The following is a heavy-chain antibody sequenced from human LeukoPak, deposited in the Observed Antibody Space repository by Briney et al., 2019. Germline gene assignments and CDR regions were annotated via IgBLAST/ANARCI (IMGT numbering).Heavy chain of an antibody. Sequence: GESLKISCQAFGYNSDNYLIAWVRQMPGKGLDWIGLIYPGDSDTRYRPSFQGQVTISADKSISTAYVQWSSLKASDTAMYYCARHGVRGVSYFDYWGQGTLVSVSS. CDR3: ARHGVRGVSYFDY. CDR2: IYPGDSDT. D-gene: IGHD3-10*01. V-gene: IGHV5-51*01. J-gene: IGHJ4*02. CDR1: GYNSDNYL.